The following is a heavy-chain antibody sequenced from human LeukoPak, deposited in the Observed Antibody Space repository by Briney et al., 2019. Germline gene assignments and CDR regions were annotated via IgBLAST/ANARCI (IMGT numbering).Heavy chain of an antibody. CDR1: GGSFSGYY. CDR2: INHSGST. V-gene: IGHV4-34*01. J-gene: IGHJ5*02. D-gene: IGHD6-19*01. Sequence: SETLSLTCAVYGGSFSGYYWSWIRQPPGKGLEWIGEINHSGSTNYNPSLKSRVTISVDTSKNQFSLKLSSATAADTAVYYCASSQYSSGWSEWFDPWGQGTLVTVSS. CDR3: ASSQYSSGWSEWFDP.